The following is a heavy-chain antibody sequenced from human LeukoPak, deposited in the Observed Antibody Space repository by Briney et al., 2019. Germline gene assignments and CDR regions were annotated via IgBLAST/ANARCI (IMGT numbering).Heavy chain of an antibody. CDR2: IFTNTGNS. J-gene: IGHJ4*02. Sequence: ASVKVSCKASGYTFTSYAMSWLRHAPGQGLEYMGWIFTNTGNSTYTQGFTGRFVFSLDTSVSTAYLQINSLKAEDTAVYFCATNYDSSGYFTFWGQGTLVTVSS. D-gene: IGHD3-22*01. CDR1: GYTFTSYA. CDR3: ATNYDSSGYFTF. V-gene: IGHV7-4-1*02.